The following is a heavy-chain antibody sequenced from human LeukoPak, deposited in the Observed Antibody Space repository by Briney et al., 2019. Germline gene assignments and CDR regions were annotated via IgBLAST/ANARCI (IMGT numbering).Heavy chain of an antibody. CDR1: GFTFSFYW. V-gene: IGHV3-7*04. D-gene: IGHD1-1*01. Sequence: GGSLRLSCASSGFTFSFYWMHWVRQAPGKGLVWVANIKQDGSAKIYVDSVKGRFTLSRDNAENSLYLQMNSLRAEDTAVYYCVRATTDKNVGSFDYWGQGTLVTVSS. CDR2: IKQDGSAK. J-gene: IGHJ4*02. CDR3: VRATTDKNVGSFDY.